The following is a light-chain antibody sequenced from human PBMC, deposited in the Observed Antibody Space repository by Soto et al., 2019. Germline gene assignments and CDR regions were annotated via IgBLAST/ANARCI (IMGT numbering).Light chain of an antibody. CDR3: SSYTSSRTLYV. CDR1: SSDVGGYNY. Sequence: QSALTQPASVSGSPGQSITISCTGTSSDVGGYNYVSWYQQHPGKAPKLMIYEVSNRPSGLSNRFSGSKSGNTASLTISGHQAEDEADYYCSSYTSSRTLYVFGTGTKVTVL. J-gene: IGLJ1*01. V-gene: IGLV2-14*01. CDR2: EVS.